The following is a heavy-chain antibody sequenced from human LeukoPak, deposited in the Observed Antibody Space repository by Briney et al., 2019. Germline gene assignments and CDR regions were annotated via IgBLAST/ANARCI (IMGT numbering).Heavy chain of an antibody. CDR1: GFTFSSYS. V-gene: IGHV3-21*01. J-gene: IGHJ3*02. CDR2: ISSSSSYI. D-gene: IGHD6-19*01. CDR3: ARDSSSGSYDAFDI. Sequence: PGGSLRLSCAASGFTFSSYSMNWVRQAPGKGLEWVSSISSSSSYIYYADSVKGRFTISRDNAKSSLYLQMNSLRAEDTAVYYCARDSSSGSYDAFDIWGQGTMVTVSS.